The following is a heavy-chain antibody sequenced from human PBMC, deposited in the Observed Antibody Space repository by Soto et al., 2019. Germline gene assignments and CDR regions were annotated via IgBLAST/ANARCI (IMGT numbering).Heavy chain of an antibody. Sequence: PGGSLRLSCAASGFTFSSYSMNWVRQAPGKGLEWVSSISSSSSYIYYADSVKGRFTISRDNAKNSLYLQMNSLRAEDTAVYYFAREGDLRSYYYYMDVWGKGTTVTVSS. D-gene: IGHD3-16*01. CDR1: GFTFSSYS. CDR2: ISSSSSYI. J-gene: IGHJ6*03. V-gene: IGHV3-21*01. CDR3: AREGDLRSYYYYMDV.